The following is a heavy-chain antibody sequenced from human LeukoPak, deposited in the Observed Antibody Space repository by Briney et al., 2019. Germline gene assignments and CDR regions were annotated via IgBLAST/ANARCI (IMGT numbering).Heavy chain of an antibody. CDR1: GFTVSSSY. CDR2: IYSGGST. CDR3: ARVSIFGVLPDY. D-gene: IGHD3-3*01. J-gene: IGHJ4*02. Sequence: PGGSLRLSCAASGFTVSSSYMSWVRQAPGKGLEWVSVIYSGGSTYYADSVKGRFTISRDNSKNTLYLQMNSLRAEDTAVYYCARVSIFGVLPDYWGQGTLVTVSS. V-gene: IGHV3-66*02.